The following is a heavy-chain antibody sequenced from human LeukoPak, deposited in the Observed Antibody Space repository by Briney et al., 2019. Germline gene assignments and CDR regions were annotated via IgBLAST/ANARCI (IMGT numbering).Heavy chain of an antibody. D-gene: IGHD4-17*01. Sequence: ASVKVSCKASGYTFNNYGITWVRQAPGQGLEWVGWISAYNGHTYYAQKFQGRVTMTTDTPTSTAYMELRSLRSDDTAVYYCARDELYGDRDFDYWGQGTLVTVSS. CDR1: GYTFNNYG. V-gene: IGHV1-18*01. CDR2: ISAYNGHT. J-gene: IGHJ4*02. CDR3: ARDELYGDRDFDY.